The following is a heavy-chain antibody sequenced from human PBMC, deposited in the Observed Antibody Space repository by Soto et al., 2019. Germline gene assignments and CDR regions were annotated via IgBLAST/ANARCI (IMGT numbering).Heavy chain of an antibody. CDR2: ISWNSETI. J-gene: IGHJ4*02. Sequence: EVQLVESGGGLVQPGRSLRLSCAASGFTVDDYAMHWVRQAPGKGLEWVSGISWNSETIDYADSVKGRFTISRDNAXSXXFLQMNSLRPDDTALYYCAKDMKWGGMTTIHYFDSWGKGTLVTVSS. D-gene: IGHD4-17*01. CDR1: GFTVDDYA. CDR3: AKDMKWGGMTTIHYFDS. V-gene: IGHV3-9*01.